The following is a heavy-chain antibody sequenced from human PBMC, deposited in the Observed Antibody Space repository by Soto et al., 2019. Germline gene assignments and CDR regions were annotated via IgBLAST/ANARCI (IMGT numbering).Heavy chain of an antibody. CDR2: INHSGST. D-gene: IGHD6-13*01. Sequence: PSETLSLTCAVYGGSFSGYYWSWIRQPPGKGLEWIGEINHSGSTNYNPSLKSRVTISVDTSKNQFSLKLSSVTAADTAVYYCARGRVAAAGTVYFQHWGQGTLLTVSS. CDR3: ARGRVAAAGTVYFQH. V-gene: IGHV4-34*01. J-gene: IGHJ1*01. CDR1: GGSFSGYY.